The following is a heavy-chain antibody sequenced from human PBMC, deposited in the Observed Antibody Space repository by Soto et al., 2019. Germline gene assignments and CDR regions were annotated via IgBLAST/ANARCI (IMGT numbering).Heavy chain of an antibody. CDR1: GGSISSSNW. CDR3: ARAWPSVDSYGSGVMDV. CDR2: VYHSGST. D-gene: IGHD5-18*01. V-gene: IGHV4-4*02. Sequence: QVQLQESGPGLVKPSVTLSVTCAVSGGSISSSNWWNWVRQPPGKGLEWIGEVYHSGSTNYNPSLRSRVTISLDKSKNQFSLRVKSVTAADTAEYYCARAWPSVDSYGSGVMDVWGQGTTVTVSS. J-gene: IGHJ6*02.